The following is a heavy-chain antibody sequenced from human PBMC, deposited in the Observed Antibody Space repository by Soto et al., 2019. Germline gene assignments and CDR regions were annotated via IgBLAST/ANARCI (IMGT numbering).Heavy chain of an antibody. J-gene: IGHJ4*02. CDR3: ARHFRVRADFDY. CDR1: GGSISSSSYY. Sequence: QLQLQESGPGLVKPSETLSLTCTVSGGSISSSSYYWGWIRQPPGKGLEWIGSIYYSGSTYYNPSLMSRVTISVDTSKNQFSLKLSSVTAADTAVYYCARHFRVRADFDYWGQGTLVTVSS. CDR2: IYYSGST. V-gene: IGHV4-39*01. D-gene: IGHD3-10*01.